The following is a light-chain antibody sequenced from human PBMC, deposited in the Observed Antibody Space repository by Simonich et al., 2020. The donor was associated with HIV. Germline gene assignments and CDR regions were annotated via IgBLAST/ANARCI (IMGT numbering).Light chain of an antibody. V-gene: IGLV2-23*02. CDR1: SSDVGGYKF. CDR3: CSYAGSKV. J-gene: IGLJ3*02. CDR2: DVS. Sequence: QSALTQPASVSGSPGQSITISCTGTSSDVGGYKFVSWYQQHPGKAPKLMIYDVSNRPSGVSNRFSGSKSGNTASLTISGLQAEDEADYYCCSYAGSKVFGGGTKLTVL.